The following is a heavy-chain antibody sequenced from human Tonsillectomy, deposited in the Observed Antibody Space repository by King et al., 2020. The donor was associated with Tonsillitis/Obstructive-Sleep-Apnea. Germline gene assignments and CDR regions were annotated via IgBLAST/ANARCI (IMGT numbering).Heavy chain of an antibody. V-gene: IGHV5-51*01. CDR2: IRPRDSDS. Sequence: GQLVQSGAEMKKAGESLKISCKGSGYRFANYWIVWVRQKPGKGLEWMGVIRPRDSDSKYRPSFQGQVTVSADKSISTAYLQWSSLKVSDSATYYCARLSNVDFGALTFDYWGQGTQVTVSS. CDR3: ARLSNVDFGALTFDY. J-gene: IGHJ4*02. D-gene: IGHD3-16*01. CDR1: GYRFANYW.